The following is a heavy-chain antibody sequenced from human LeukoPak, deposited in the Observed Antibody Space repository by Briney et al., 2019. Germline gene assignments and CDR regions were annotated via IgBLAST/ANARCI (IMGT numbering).Heavy chain of an antibody. CDR3: ARQISGFTYGFAY. D-gene: IGHD5-18*01. J-gene: IGHJ4*02. CDR1: GYSFPNYW. CDR2: IYPGDSDT. Sequence: GESLKIPGKGSGYSFPNYWIAWVRQMPGKGPEWMGIIYPGDSDTRYSPSFQGQVTISADKSISTAYLQWSSLKASDTAVFYCARQISGFTYGFAYWGQGTLVTVSS. V-gene: IGHV5-51*01.